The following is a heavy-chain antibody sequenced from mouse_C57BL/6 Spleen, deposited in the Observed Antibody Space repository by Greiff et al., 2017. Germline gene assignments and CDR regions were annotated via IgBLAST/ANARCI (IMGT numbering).Heavy chain of an antibody. V-gene: IGHV3-6*01. CDR1: GYSITSGYY. CDR2: ISYDGSN. CDR3: ARDRGLDY. Sequence: ESGPGLVKPSQSLSLTCSVTGYSITSGYYWNWIRQFPGNKLEWMGYISYDGSNNYNPSLKNRISITRDTSKNQFFLKLNSVTTEDTATYYCARDRGLDYWGQGTTLTVSS. D-gene: IGHD2-2*01. J-gene: IGHJ2*01.